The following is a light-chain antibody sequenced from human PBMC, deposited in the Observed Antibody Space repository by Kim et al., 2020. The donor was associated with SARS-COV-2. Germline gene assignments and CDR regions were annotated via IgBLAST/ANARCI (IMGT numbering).Light chain of an antibody. Sequence: QSITISCTGTSSDVGGYNYVSWYQQHPGKAPKLMIYDVSNRPSGVSNRFSGSKSGNTASLTISGLQAEDEADYYCSSYTSSSTSQVFGGGTQLTVL. V-gene: IGLV2-14*03. CDR2: DVS. J-gene: IGLJ3*02. CDR1: SSDVGGYNY. CDR3: SSYTSSSTSQV.